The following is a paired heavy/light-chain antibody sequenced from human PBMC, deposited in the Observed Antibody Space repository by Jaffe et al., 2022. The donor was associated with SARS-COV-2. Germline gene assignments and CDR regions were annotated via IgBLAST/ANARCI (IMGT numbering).Light chain of an antibody. CDR3: QKYNNAPLT. CDR2: STS. J-gene: IGKJ4*01. Sequence: DIQMTQSPSSLSASVGDRVTITCRASQGIANYLAWYQQKAGEVPKLLIYSTSILQSGVPSRFSGSGSGTDFTLTISSLQPEDFATYYCQKYNNAPLTFGGGTKVEMK. V-gene: IGKV1-27*01. CDR1: QGIANY.
Heavy chain of an antibody. D-gene: IGHD6-19*01. V-gene: IGHV3-11*06. Sequence: QVQLVESGGGFVKPGGSLRLSCVVSGFAFSDHSMTWVRQAPGKGLEWLSYISGSSVYTDYADSVKGRFIVSRDNAKKSLYLEMNSLKPEDTAVYYCANLGSGGWYLQHWGQGTQVTVSS. J-gene: IGHJ4*02. CDR3: ANLGSGGWYLQH. CDR2: ISGSSVYT. CDR1: GFAFSDHS.